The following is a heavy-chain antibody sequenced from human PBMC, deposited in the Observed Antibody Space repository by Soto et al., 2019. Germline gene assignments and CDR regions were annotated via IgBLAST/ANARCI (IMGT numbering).Heavy chain of an antibody. V-gene: IGHV3-23*01. CDR2: ISGTSPST. Sequence: EVQLLESGGGLVQPGGSLRLSCAASGFTFSAYAMSWVRQAPGKGMEWVSAISGTSPSTYYADSVQGRFSISTDSSRKPLFLQMNTLSAEDTAVYFCATRIFGVEYWGQGTLVTVSS. J-gene: IGHJ4*02. CDR1: GFTFSAYA. CDR3: ATRIFGVEY. D-gene: IGHD3-3*01.